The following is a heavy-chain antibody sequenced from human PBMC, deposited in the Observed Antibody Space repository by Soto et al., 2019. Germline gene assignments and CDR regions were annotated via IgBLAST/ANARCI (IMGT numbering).Heavy chain of an antibody. J-gene: IGHJ5*02. V-gene: IGHV4-4*02. D-gene: IGHD2-15*01. CDR2: IKHTGDA. CDR1: GDSIKTETW. Sequence: SEALSLTCAVSGDSIKTETWWSWLRQLPGTGLEWIGEIKHTGDANANPALRSRVSMSVDRTKNQFFLKLRSVSAADTAVYYCARVGGINWSDPWGQGTLVTVSS. CDR3: ARVGGINWSDP.